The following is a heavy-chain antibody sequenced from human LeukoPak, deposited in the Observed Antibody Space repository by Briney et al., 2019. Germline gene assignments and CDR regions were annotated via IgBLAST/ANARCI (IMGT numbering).Heavy chain of an antibody. J-gene: IGHJ1*01. CDR3: AKDQGYFQH. V-gene: IGHV3-30*04. Sequence: GGSLRLSCAASGFTFSNYAMHWVRQAPGKGLEWVTVISYDGINKYYGDSVKGRFTISRDNSKNMVYLQMNTVRVEDTAVYYCAKDQGYFQHWGQGTLVTVSS. CDR2: ISYDGINK. CDR1: GFTFSNYA.